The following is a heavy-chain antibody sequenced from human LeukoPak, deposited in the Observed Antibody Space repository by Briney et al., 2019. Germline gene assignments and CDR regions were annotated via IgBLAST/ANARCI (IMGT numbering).Heavy chain of an antibody. CDR2: INPNSGGT. CDR3: ARDRISGYPVFDY. V-gene: IGHV1-2*02. D-gene: IGHD3-22*01. Sequence: ASVKVSCKASGYTFTGYYMHWVRQAPGQGLEWMGWINPNSGGTNYAQKFQGRVTMTRDTSISTAYMELSRLRSDDTAVYYCARDRISGYPVFDYWGQGTLVTVSS. CDR1: GYTFTGYY. J-gene: IGHJ4*02.